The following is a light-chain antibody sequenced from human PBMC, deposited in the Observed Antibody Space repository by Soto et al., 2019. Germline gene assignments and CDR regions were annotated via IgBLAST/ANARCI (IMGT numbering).Light chain of an antibody. CDR2: VVS. CDR1: SSDVGGYIY. CDR3: CSYAGNKTVV. V-gene: IGLV2-11*01. J-gene: IGLJ3*02. Sequence: QSALTQPRSVSGSPGQSVTISCTGTSSDVGGYIYVSWYQQYPAKAPKVMIYVVSRRPSGVPDRFSGSKSGNTASLTISGLQAEDEAVYYCCSYAGNKTVVFGGGTKLTVL.